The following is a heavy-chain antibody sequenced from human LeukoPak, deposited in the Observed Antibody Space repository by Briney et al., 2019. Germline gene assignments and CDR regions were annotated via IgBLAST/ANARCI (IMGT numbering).Heavy chain of an antibody. CDR1: GGSISSGGYY. CDR2: IYHSGST. D-gene: IGHD5-24*01. Sequence: SETLSLTCTVSGGSISSGGYYWSWIRQPPGKGLEWIGYIYHSGSTYYNPSLKSRVTISVNRSKNQFSLKLSSVTAADTAVYYCAREVGLEMATMGEGYWGQGTLVTVSS. CDR3: AREVGLEMATMGEGY. V-gene: IGHV4-30-2*01. J-gene: IGHJ4*02.